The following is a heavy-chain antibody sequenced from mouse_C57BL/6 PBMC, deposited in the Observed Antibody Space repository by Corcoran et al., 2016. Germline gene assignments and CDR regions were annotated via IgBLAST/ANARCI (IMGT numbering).Heavy chain of an antibody. CDR1: GYTFTTYG. V-gene: IGHV9-3*01. Sequence: QIQLVQSGPELKKPGETVKISCKASGYTFTTYGMSLVKQAPGKGIKWMGWINTYSGVPTYADDFKGRFAFSLETYASTAYLQNNNLKNEDTATYFCARSGVQATCVWWGQGTRYTVSS. J-gene: IGHJ2*03. CDR3: ARSGVQATCVW. D-gene: IGHD3-2*02. CDR2: INTYSGVP.